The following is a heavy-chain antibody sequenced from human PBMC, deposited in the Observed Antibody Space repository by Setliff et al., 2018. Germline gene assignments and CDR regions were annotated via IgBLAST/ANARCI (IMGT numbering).Heavy chain of an antibody. Sequence: SETLSLTCRVSGGPITSPSHLWAWIRQPPGKGPEWIGSSYYIGNTVYNPSLKSRLTISVDTSRNEFSLKLTSVTAADTAVYYCATHDSNGYIRTYSFGNWGQGTLVTVSS. V-gene: IGHV4-39*01. CDR3: ATHDSNGYIRTYSFGN. CDR2: SYYIGNT. D-gene: IGHD3-22*01. J-gene: IGHJ4*02. CDR1: GGPITSPSHL.